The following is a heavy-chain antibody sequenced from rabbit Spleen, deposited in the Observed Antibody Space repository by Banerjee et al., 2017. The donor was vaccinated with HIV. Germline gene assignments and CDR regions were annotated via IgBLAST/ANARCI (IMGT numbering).Heavy chain of an antibody. CDR2: INIVTGKT. Sequence: EQLEESGGGLVKPEGSLTLTCKASGVSFSDKDVMCWVRQAPGKGLEWIACINIVTGKTVYASWAKGRFIKSRTSSTTVFLQMTSLTAADTATYFCARDLVTVIGWNFNLWGPGTLVTVS. J-gene: IGHJ4*01. V-gene: IGHV1S45*01. CDR1: GVSFSDKDV. D-gene: IGHD5-1*01. CDR3: ARDLVTVIGWNFNL.